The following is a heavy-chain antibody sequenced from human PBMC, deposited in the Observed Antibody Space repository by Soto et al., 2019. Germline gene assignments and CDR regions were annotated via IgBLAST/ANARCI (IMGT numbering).Heavy chain of an antibody. J-gene: IGHJ6*02. D-gene: IGHD2-2*01. V-gene: IGHV2-26*01. CDR3: ARMVVPADYYYYYGMDV. CDR2: IFSNDEK. Sequence: QVTLKESGPVLVKPTETLTLTCTVSGFSLSNARMGVSWIRQPPGKALEWLAHIFSNDEKSYSTSLKSRLTISKDTSKSQVVLTMTNMDPVDTATYYCARMVVPADYYYYYGMDVWGQGTTVTVSS. CDR1: GFSLSNARMG.